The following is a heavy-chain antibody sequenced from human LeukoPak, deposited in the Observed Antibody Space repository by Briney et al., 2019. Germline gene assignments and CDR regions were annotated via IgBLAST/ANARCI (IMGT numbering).Heavy chain of an antibody. J-gene: IGHJ6*02. CDR2: IYYSGST. V-gene: IGHV4-59*01. Sequence: PSETLSLTCTVSGGFISSYYWSWIRQPPGKGLEWIGYIYYSGSTNYNPSLKSRVTISVDTSKNQFSLKLSSVTAADTAVYYCARGTLHYGMDVWGQGTTVTVSS. CDR3: ARGTLHYGMDV. D-gene: IGHD2-2*01. CDR1: GGFISSYY.